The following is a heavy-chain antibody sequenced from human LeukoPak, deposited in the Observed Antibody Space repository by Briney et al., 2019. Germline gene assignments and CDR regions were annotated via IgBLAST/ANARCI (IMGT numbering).Heavy chain of an antibody. D-gene: IGHD3-10*01. CDR3: AKASFFDY. Sequence: GGSLRLSCAASGFTFSSYAMHWVRQAPGKGLEWVAVISYDGSNKYYADSVKGRFTISRDNSKNTLYLQMNSLRAEDTAVYYCAKASFFDYWGQGTLVTVSS. V-gene: IGHV3-30-3*01. J-gene: IGHJ4*02. CDR2: ISYDGSNK. CDR1: GFTFSSYA.